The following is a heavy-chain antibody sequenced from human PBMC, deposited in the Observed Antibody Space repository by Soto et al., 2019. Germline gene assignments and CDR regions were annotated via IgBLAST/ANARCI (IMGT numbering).Heavy chain of an antibody. CDR2: INGNNGNT. J-gene: IGHJ4*02. Sequence: QVQLVQSGAEEKKPGASVKVSCKASGYTFTSYSMHWVRQAPGQRLEWMGWINGNNGNTRYSQNFQGRVTITRDTSASTTYMELGSLRSEDTAVYYCARPMNYNDYLDYWGQGTLVTVSS. V-gene: IGHV1-3*05. D-gene: IGHD3-10*01. CDR1: GYTFTSYS. CDR3: ARPMNYNDYLDY.